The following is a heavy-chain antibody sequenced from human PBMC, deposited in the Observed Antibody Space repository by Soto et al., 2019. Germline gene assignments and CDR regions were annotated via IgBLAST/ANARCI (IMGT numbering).Heavy chain of an antibody. D-gene: IGHD3-10*01. CDR2: IHHDGST. Sequence: PSETLSLTCAISGGSSSSHSKSWVRQPPGKGLEWIGEIHHDGSTNYNPSLKSRVTISENTSKNHFSLELSSVTAADTAVYYCATYDVGTIIQDYWGQGTLVTRLL. CDR3: ATYDVGTIIQDY. CDR1: GGSSSSHS. V-gene: IGHV4-34*01. J-gene: IGHJ4*02.